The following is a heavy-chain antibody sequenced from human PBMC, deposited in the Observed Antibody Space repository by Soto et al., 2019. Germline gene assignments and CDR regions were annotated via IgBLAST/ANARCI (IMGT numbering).Heavy chain of an antibody. J-gene: IGHJ3*02. CDR2: IYYTGST. CDR3: ASRDVGASAFDI. V-gene: IGHV4-28*01. D-gene: IGHD1-26*01. CDR1: GYSISSSNW. Sequence: QVQLQEAGPGLVKPSDTLSLTCAVSGYSISSSNWWGWIRQPPGKGLEWIGYIYYTGSTYYNPPLKGRVTMSCDTSKNPSSLRPSSVTAVDTAGYYCASRDVGASAFDIWGQGTMVTVSS.